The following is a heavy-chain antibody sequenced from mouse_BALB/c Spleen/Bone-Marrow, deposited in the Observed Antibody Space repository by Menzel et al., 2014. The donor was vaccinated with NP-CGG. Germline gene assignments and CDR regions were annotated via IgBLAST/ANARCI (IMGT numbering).Heavy chain of an antibody. CDR3: ARQILRGFGY. CDR1: GLAFSSYD. Sequence: EVQRVESGGGLVKPGGSLKLSCAASGLAFSSYDMSWVRQTPEKRLEWVAYISSGGGSTYYADTVKGRFTISRDNAKNTLYLQMSSLKSEDTAMYYCARQILRGFGYWGQGTPVTVSA. V-gene: IGHV5-12-1*01. J-gene: IGHJ3*02. CDR2: ISSGGGST. D-gene: IGHD1-1*01.